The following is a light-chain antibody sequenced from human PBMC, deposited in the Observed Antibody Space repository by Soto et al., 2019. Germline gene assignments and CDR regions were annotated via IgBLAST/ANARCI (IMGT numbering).Light chain of an antibody. J-gene: IGLJ2*01. CDR3: QTWDTGIRV. V-gene: IGLV4-69*01. CDR2: LNSDGSH. Sequence: QPVLTQSPSASASLGAXXKLTCTLSSGHSNYVIAWHQQQPEKGPRYLMKLNSDGSHSKGDGIPDRFSGSSSGAERYLTISSLQSEDEADYYCQTWDTGIRVFGGGTKLTVL. CDR1: SGHSNYV.